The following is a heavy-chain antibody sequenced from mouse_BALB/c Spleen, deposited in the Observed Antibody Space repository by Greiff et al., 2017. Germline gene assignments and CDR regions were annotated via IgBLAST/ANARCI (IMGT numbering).Heavy chain of an antibody. CDR3: ARHDYYAMDY. J-gene: IGHJ4*01. CDR1: GFTFSSYT. Sequence: EVQLQQSGGGLVQPGGSLKLSCAASGFTFSSYTMSWVRQTPEKRLEWVAYISNGGGSTYYPDTVKGRFTISRDNAKNTLYLQMSSLKSEDTAMYYCARHDYYAMDYWGQGTSVTVSS. CDR2: ISNGGGST. V-gene: IGHV5-12-2*01.